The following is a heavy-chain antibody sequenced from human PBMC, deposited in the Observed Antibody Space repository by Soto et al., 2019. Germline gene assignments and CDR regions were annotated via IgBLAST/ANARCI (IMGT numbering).Heavy chain of an antibody. CDR1: GGSINSVGYY. CDR3: ARARGGSCSGGSCYTIDY. Sequence: SETLSLTCTVSGGSINSVGYYLTWIRQHPGKGLEWIGYIFSSGSTYYNPSLQSRVTISLDTSQNQVSLKLSSVAAADTAVYYCARARGGSCSGGSCYTIDYWGQGTQVTVSS. J-gene: IGHJ4*02. D-gene: IGHD2-15*01. V-gene: IGHV4-31*03. CDR2: IFSSGST.